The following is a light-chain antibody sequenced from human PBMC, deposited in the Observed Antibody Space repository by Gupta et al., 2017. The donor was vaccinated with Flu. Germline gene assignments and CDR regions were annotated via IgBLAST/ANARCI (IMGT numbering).Light chain of an antibody. CDR2: WAS. J-gene: IGKJ1*01. V-gene: IGKV4-1*01. CDR3: QQYDSAPPWT. CDR1: QSVLYSSNSKNY. Sequence: LGERATINCKSSQSVLYSSNSKNYLAWYQQKPRQPPKLLIYWASTRESGVPDRFSGSGPGTDFTLTISSLQAEDVAVYYCQQYDSAPPWTFGQGTKVEIK.